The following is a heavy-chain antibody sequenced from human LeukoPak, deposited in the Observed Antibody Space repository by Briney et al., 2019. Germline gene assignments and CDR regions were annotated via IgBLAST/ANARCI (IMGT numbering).Heavy chain of an antibody. V-gene: IGHV4-34*01. CDR1: GGSFSGYY. D-gene: IGHD1-26*01. CDR2: INHSGST. CDR3: ARGTWEVRFDP. J-gene: IGHJ5*02. Sequence: PSETLSLTCAVYGGSFSGYYWSWIRQPPRQRLEWIGEINHSGSTNYNPFLKSRVTISVDTSKNQFSLKLNSVTAADTAVYYCARGTWEVRFDPWGQGTLVTVSS.